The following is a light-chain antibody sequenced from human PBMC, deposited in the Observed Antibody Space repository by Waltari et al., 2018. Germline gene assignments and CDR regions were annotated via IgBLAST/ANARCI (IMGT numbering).Light chain of an antibody. Sequence: QSALTQPASVSGSPGQSITISCTGTNSDVGGYDYVSWYQQHPGKAPTLIIYDVSNRPSGLSNRFSGSKSGNTASLTISGLQAEDEADYYCNSYTSSSTRVFGGGTKLTVL. J-gene: IGLJ2*01. CDR3: NSYTSSSTRV. V-gene: IGLV2-14*03. CDR2: DVS. CDR1: NSDVGGYDY.